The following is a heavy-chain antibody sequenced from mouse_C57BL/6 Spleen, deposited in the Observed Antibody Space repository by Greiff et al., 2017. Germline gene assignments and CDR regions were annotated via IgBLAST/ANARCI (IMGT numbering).Heavy chain of an antibody. CDR2: IHPNSGST. Sequence: QVQLQQPGAELVKPGASVKLSCKASGYTFTSYWMHWVKQRPGQGLEWIGMIHPNSGSTNYNEKFKSKATMTVDKSSSTAYMQLSSLTSEDSAVYYCARSDGSSPVFDYWGQGTTLTVSS. D-gene: IGHD1-1*01. CDR3: ARSDGSSPVFDY. J-gene: IGHJ2*01. V-gene: IGHV1-64*01. CDR1: GYTFTSYW.